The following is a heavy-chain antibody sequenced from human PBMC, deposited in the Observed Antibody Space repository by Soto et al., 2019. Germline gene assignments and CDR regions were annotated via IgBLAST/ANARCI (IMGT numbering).Heavy chain of an antibody. V-gene: IGHV3-30*18. CDR2: ISYDGSNK. CDR1: GFTFSSYG. J-gene: IGHJ4*02. CDR3: AKIPLKTCSGGSCYSW. Sequence: QVQLVESGGGVVQPGRSLRLSCAASGFTFSSYGMHWVRQAPGKGLEWVAVISYDGSNKYYADSVKGRFTISRDNSKNTLYMQMNSLRAEDTAVYYCAKIPLKTCSGGSCYSWWGQGTLVTVSS. D-gene: IGHD2-15*01.